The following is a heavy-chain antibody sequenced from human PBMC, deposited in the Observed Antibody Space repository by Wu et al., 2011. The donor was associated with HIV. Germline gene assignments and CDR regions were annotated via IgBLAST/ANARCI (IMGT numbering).Heavy chain of an antibody. CDR2: IYSGDSDI. V-gene: IGHV5-51*01. D-gene: IGHD1-14*01. CDR3: ARQTTKSFDI. Sequence: VQLVQSGAEVKKPGESLKISCKGSGYIFTNYWIGWVRQMPGKGLEWMGIIYSGDSDIRYSPSFQGQVTISADKSITTAYLQWSSLEASDTAMYYCARQTTKSFDIWGQGTMVSVSS. CDR1: GYIFTNYW. J-gene: IGHJ3*02.